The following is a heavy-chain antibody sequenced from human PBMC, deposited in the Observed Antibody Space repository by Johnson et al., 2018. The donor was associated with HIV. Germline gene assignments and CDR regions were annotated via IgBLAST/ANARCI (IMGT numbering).Heavy chain of an antibody. J-gene: IGHJ3*02. CDR2: ISYDGGDK. CDR1: GFTFTSYG. Sequence: QVQLVESGGGVVQPGGSLRLSCAASGFTFTSYGMHWVRQAPGKGLEWVAVISYDGGDKYYADSVKGRFTISRDNSKSTLYLQMNSLRPEDTAVYYCAKERRAPRAFDIWGQGTMVTVSS. V-gene: IGHV3-30*18. CDR3: AKERRAPRAFDI.